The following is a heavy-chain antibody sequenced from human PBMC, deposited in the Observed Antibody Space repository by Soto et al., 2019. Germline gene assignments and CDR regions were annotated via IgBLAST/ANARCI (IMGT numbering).Heavy chain of an antibody. V-gene: IGHV1-18*01. CDR2: ISAYNGNT. CDR3: ARARQLVNENWFDP. Sequence: ASVKVSCKASGYTFTSYVISWVRQAPGQGLEWMGWISAYNGNTNYAQKLQGRVTMTTDTSTSTAYMELRSLRSDDTAVYYCARARQLVNENWFDPWGQGTLVTVAS. CDR1: GYTFTSYV. D-gene: IGHD6-13*01. J-gene: IGHJ5*02.